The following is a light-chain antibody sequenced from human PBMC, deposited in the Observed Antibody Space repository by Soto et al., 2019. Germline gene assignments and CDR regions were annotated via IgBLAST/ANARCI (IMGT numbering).Light chain of an antibody. CDR1: SSDVGGYNY. CDR2: EVS. Sequence: QSVLTQPASVSGSPGQSITISCTGTSSDVGGYNYVSWYQQHPGKAPKLMIFEVSNRPSGVSNRFSGSKSGNTASLTISGLQAEDESDYYCSSYTSSSTLVVFGGGTKDRP. V-gene: IGLV2-14*01. J-gene: IGLJ2*01. CDR3: SSYTSSSTLVV.